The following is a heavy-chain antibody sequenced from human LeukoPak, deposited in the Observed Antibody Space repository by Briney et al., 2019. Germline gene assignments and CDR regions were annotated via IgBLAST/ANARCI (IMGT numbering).Heavy chain of an antibody. CDR2: ISSSSLST. Sequence: GGSLRLSCAASGFTFSNAWMNWVRQAPGKGLEWISYISSSSLSTYYAESVKGRFTISRDNARNSLYLHMNSLRAEDTAMYYCARDSSPTQLWFRGTFDYWGLGVLVTVSS. CDR3: ARDSSPTQLWFRGTFDY. D-gene: IGHD5-18*01. CDR1: GFTFSNAW. V-gene: IGHV3-48*01. J-gene: IGHJ4*02.